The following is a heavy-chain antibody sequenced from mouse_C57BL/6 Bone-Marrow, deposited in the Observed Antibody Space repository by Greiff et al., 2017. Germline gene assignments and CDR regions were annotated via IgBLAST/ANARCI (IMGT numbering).Heavy chain of an antibody. CDR1: GYTFTSYW. CDR2: IDPSASYT. J-gene: IGHJ2*01. V-gene: IGHV1-69*01. Sequence: QVQLQQPGAELVMPGASVKLSCKASGYTFTSYWMHWVKQRPGQGLEWIGEIDPSASYTTYNQKFKGKSTLTVDKSSSTAYMQLSSLTSEDSAVYYCEREGITTVVAHFDYWGQGTTLTVSA. CDR3: EREGITTVVAHFDY. D-gene: IGHD1-1*01.